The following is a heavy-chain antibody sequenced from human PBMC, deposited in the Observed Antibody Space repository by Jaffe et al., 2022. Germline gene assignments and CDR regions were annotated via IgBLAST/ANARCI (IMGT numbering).Heavy chain of an antibody. CDR3: ARLPPMVRGVIIHGGGYFDY. V-gene: IGHV4-38-2*01. J-gene: IGHJ4*02. D-gene: IGHD3-10*01. CDR2: IYHSGST. CDR1: GYSISSGYY. Sequence: QVQLQESGPGLVKPSETLSLTCAVSGYSISSGYYWGWIRQPPGKGLEWIGSIYHSGSTYYNPSLKSRVTISVDTSKNQFSLKLSSVTAADTAVYYCARLPPMVRGVIIHGGGYFDYWGQGTLVTVSS.